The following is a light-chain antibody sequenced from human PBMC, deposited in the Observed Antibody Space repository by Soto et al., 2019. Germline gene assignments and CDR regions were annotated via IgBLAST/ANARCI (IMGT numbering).Light chain of an antibody. J-gene: IGKJ1*01. CDR3: QQYNIYST. CDR2: KAS. CDR1: QSISSW. V-gene: IGKV1-5*03. Sequence: DIQITQSPSTLSASVGDRVTITCRASQSISSWLAWYQQKPGKAPKLLISKASSLESGVPSRFSGSGSGTKFTLTISSLQPDDFATYYCQQYNIYSTFGQGTKVDIK.